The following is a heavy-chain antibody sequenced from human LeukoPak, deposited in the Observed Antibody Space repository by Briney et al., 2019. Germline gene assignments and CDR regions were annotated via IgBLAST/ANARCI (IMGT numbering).Heavy chain of an antibody. J-gene: IGHJ4*02. CDR2: ISYDGSNK. CDR3: HFTAMVTWGVDY. Sequence: GGSLRLSCAASGFTFSSYAMHWVRQAPGKGLEWVAVISYDGSNKYYADSVKGRFTISRDNSKNTLYLQMNSLRAEDTAVYYCHFTAMVTWGVDYWGQGTLVTVSS. V-gene: IGHV3-30*04. CDR1: GFTFSSYA. D-gene: IGHD5-18*01.